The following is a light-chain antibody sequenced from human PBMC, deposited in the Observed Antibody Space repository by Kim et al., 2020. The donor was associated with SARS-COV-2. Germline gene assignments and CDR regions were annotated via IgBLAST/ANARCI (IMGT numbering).Light chain of an antibody. CDR2: DVT. J-gene: IGLJ3*02. CDR3: SSYTSSSTWV. CDR1: NNDVGGYNY. Sequence: QSALTQPASVSGSPGQSITISCTGTNNDVGGYNYVSWYQQHPGKAPKLMIYDVTNRPSGVSNRFSGSKSGNTASLTISGLQAEDEADYYCSSYTSSSTWVFGGGTKLTVL. V-gene: IGLV2-14*03.